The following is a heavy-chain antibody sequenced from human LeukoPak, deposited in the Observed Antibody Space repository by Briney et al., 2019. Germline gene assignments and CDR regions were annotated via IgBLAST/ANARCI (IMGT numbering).Heavy chain of an antibody. J-gene: IGHJ5*02. Sequence: PSETLSLTCAAYGGSFSGYYWSWIRQPPGKGLEWIGEIDHSGSTNYNPSLKSRVTISVDTSKNQFSLKLSSVTAADTAVYYCARYANLEGHSYGPWGQGTLVTVSS. V-gene: IGHV4-34*01. CDR3: ARYANLEGHSYGP. D-gene: IGHD5-18*01. CDR2: IDHSGST. CDR1: GGSFSGYY.